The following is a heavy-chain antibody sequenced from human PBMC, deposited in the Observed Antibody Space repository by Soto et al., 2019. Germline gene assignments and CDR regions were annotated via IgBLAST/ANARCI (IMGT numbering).Heavy chain of an antibody. D-gene: IGHD6-19*01. CDR1: GLTLGDYW. Sequence: EVQLVESGGGLVQPGGSLRLSCAGSGLTLGDYWMNWVRQAPGKGPEWVANIGKDGSEKNYVDSVKGRFTIARDNAKNFLYLQMNSVKVEDTAAYFCAGGLGWESEFWRPGTHVTAPS. J-gene: IGHJ4*02. CDR2: IGKDGSEK. V-gene: IGHV3-7*05. CDR3: AGGLGWESEF.